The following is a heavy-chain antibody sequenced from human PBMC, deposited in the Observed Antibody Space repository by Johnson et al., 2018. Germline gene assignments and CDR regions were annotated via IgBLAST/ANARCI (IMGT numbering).Heavy chain of an antibody. J-gene: IGHJ3*02. D-gene: IGHD2-15*01. CDR2: ISSSSSTI. CDR1: GFTFSSYS. CDR3: AGDLCSGGSCYSLRAFDI. Sequence: VQLVESGGGLVQPGGSLRLPCAASGFTFSSYSMNWVRQAPGKGLEWVSYISSSSSTIYDADSVKGRFTISRENAKNSLYLQMNSLRDEDTAVYYCAGDLCSGGSCYSLRAFDIWGQGTMVTVSS. V-gene: IGHV3-48*02.